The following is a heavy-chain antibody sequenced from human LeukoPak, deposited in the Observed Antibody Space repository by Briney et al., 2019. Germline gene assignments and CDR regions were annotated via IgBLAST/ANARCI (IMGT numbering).Heavy chain of an antibody. V-gene: IGHV3-30*04. CDR2: LLDEGTNQ. D-gene: IGHD6-19*01. CDR3: ARVQGGGYRTADY. J-gene: IGHJ4*02. Sequence: GGPLRLSCAASGFPLRNYFMIWFRQAPGKGLDWVQYLLDEGTNQYYAGTVKGRFTISRDNSKNTLFLQMNSLRSEDTAMYYCARVQGGGYRTADYWGQGTLVTVSS. CDR1: GFPLRNYF.